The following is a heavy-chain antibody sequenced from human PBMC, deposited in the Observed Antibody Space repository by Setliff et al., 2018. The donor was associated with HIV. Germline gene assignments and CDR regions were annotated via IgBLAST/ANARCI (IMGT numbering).Heavy chain of an antibody. Sequence: SETLSLTCNVSGFSIGNFYYWGWVRQPPGKGLEWVGSMYPNGRTYYNPSVKSRVTISVATSKNQFFLKLSSVTAADTAMYYCATPHREREDDAFDIWGQGTKVTVSS. J-gene: IGHJ3*02. CDR2: MYPNGRT. CDR1: GFSIGNFYY. V-gene: IGHV4-38-2*02. CDR3: ATPHREREDDAFDI. D-gene: IGHD1-1*01.